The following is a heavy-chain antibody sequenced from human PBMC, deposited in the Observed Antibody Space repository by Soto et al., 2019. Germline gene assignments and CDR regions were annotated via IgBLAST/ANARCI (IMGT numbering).Heavy chain of an antibody. D-gene: IGHD6-19*01. V-gene: IGHV3-30*18. CDR2: ISYDGSNK. J-gene: IGHJ4*02. Sequence: GGSLRLSCAASGFTFSSYGMHWVRQAPGKGLEWVAVISYDGSNKYYADSVKGRFTISRDNSKNTLYLQMNSLRAEDTAVYYCAKGGYSSGWYLLDYWGQGTLVTVSS. CDR3: AKGGYSSGWYLLDY. CDR1: GFTFSSYG.